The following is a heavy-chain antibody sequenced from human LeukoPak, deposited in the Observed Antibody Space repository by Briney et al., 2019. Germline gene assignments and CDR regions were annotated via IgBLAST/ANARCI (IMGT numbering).Heavy chain of an antibody. CDR2: INHSGST. CDR1: GGSFSGYY. J-gene: IGHJ5*01. D-gene: IGHD3-10*01. V-gene: IGHV4-34*01. Sequence: SETLSLTCAVYGGSFSGYYWSWIRQPPGKGLEWIGEINHSGSTNYNPSLKSRVTISVDTSKNQFSLKLSSVTAADTAVYYCARARPGGCRRHQPWGQGTLVTVSS. CDR3: ARARPGGCRRHQP.